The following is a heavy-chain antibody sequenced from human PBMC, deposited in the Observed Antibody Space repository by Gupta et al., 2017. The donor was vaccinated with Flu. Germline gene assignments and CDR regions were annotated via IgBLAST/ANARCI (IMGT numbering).Heavy chain of an antibody. CDR3: AQDSFSRPRSPTPAAIPN. D-gene: IGHD2-2*01. V-gene: IGHV3-30*18. Sequence: MHWVRRTPGKGLEWVAIISYDGRNKYYADSVRSRFTVSRDNSKNTVYLQMDSLRSEDTAVYHCAQDSFSRPRSPTPAAIPNWGQGTLVTVSS. CDR2: ISYDGRNK. J-gene: IGHJ4*02.